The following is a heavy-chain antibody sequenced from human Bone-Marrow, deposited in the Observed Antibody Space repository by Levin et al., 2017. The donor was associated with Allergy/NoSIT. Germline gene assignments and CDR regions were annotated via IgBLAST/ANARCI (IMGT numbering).Heavy chain of an antibody. J-gene: IGHJ4*02. D-gene: IGHD2-2*01. V-gene: IGHV3-23*01. Sequence: GGSLRLSCAASGFTFSSYAMSWVRQAPGKGLEWVSAISGSGGSTYYADSVKGRFTISRDNSKNTLYLQMNSLRAEDTAVYYCAKDPRTTIGYCSSTSCPSPYFDYWGQGTLVTVSS. CDR3: AKDPRTTIGYCSSTSCPSPYFDY. CDR1: GFTFSSYA. CDR2: ISGSGGST.